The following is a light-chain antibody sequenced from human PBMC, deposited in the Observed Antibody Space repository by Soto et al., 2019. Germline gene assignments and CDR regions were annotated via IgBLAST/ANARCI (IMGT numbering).Light chain of an antibody. CDR3: QQDNSRSWT. Sequence: DIQMTQSPSTLSASVGDRVTITCRASQSISSWLAWYQQKPGKAPKLLIYDASSLESGVPSRFRGSGSGTEFTLTVSSLQPDDVATYYCQQDNSRSWTFGQGTKVEIK. J-gene: IGKJ1*01. CDR2: DAS. V-gene: IGKV1-5*01. CDR1: QSISSW.